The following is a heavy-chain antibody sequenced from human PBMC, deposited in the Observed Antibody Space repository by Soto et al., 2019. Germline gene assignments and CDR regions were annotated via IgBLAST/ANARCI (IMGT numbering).Heavy chain of an antibody. D-gene: IGHD3-3*01. CDR3: AKDRSITIFGVVNYYYYGMDV. V-gene: IGHV3-30*18. CDR1: GFTFSSYG. Sequence: LRLSCAASGFTFSSYGMHWVRQAPGKGLEWVAVISYDGSNKYYADSVKGRFTISRDNSKNTLYLQMNSLRAEDTAVYYCAKDRSITIFGVVNYYYYGMDVWGQGTTVTVSS. J-gene: IGHJ6*02. CDR2: ISYDGSNK.